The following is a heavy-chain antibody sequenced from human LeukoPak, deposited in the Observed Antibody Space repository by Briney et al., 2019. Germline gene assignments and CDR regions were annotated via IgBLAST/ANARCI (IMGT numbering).Heavy chain of an antibody. V-gene: IGHV4-34*01. CDR1: GGSFSGYY. D-gene: IGHD3-22*01. CDR2: INHSGST. J-gene: IGHJ4*02. Sequence: SETLSLTCAVYGGSFSGYYWSWNRQPPGRGLEWIGEINHSGSTNYNPSLKSRVTISVDTSKNQFSLKLSSVTAADTAVYYCARGLLPYYYDSSGYNVYFDYWGQGTLLTVSS. CDR3: ARGLLPYYYDSSGYNVYFDY.